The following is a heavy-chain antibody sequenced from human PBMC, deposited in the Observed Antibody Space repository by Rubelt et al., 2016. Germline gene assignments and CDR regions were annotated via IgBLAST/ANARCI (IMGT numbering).Heavy chain of an antibody. Sequence: GSLRLSCAASGFTFTTYWMSWVRQAPGKGLEWVANINQDGSEKYYVDSVRGRFTISRDNAKNSLYLQMNSLRAEDTAVYYCARDREAVAGRGGDAFDIWGQGTKVTVSS. J-gene: IGHJ3*02. CDR1: GFTFTTYW. V-gene: IGHV3-7*03. CDR3: ARDREAVAGRGGDAFDI. D-gene: IGHD6-19*01. CDR2: INQDGSEK.